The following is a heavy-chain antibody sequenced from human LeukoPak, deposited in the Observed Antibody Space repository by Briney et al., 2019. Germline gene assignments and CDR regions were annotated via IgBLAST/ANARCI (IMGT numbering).Heavy chain of an antibody. J-gene: IGHJ4*02. CDR2: ISGSGGRS. D-gene: IGHD3-3*01. CDR1: GFTFSSFA. CDR3: ASEKSGYSY. Sequence: PGGSLRLSCAASGFTFSSFAMSWVRQAPGKGLEWVSAISGSGGRSYYADSVKGRFTISRDNSKNTLYLQMNSLRAEDTAVYYCASEKSGYSYWGQGTLVTVSS. V-gene: IGHV3-23*01.